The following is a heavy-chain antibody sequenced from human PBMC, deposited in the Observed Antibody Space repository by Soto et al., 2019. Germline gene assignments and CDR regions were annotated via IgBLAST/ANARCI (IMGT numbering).Heavy chain of an antibody. Sequence: ALVKVSCKASGYTFTSYAMHWVRQAPGQRLEWMGWINAGNGNTKYSQKFRGRVTITRDTSASTAYMELSSLRSEDTAVYYCARGSGYYYWDDYWGQGTLVTVSS. D-gene: IGHD3-22*01. CDR2: INAGNGNT. J-gene: IGHJ4*02. CDR3: ARGSGYYYWDDY. V-gene: IGHV1-3*01. CDR1: GYTFTSYA.